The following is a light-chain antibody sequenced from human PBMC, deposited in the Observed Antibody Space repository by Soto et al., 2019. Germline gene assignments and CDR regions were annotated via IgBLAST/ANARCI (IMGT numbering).Light chain of an antibody. V-gene: IGKV1-39*01. J-gene: IGKJ1*01. CDR3: QQSYSTPPT. CDR2: AAS. CDR1: QSISTY. Sequence: DIHMTQSPSSLSASVGDSVTITCRASQSISTYLNWYQQKPGKAPKLLIYAASSLQSGVPSRFSGSGSGTHFTLTISSLQPADFATYYCQQSYSTPPTFGQGTTGDIK.